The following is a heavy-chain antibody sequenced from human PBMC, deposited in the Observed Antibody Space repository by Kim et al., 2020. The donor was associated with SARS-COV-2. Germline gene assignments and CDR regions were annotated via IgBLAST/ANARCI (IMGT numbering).Heavy chain of an antibody. CDR2: IYYTGNT. D-gene: IGHD3-10*01. V-gene: IGHV4-59*08. CDR1: GGSISSYF. CDR3: ARRRGQITD. Sequence: SETLSLTCTVSGGSISSYFWSWIRQPPGKGLEWIGYIYYTGNTNYNPSLKSRVTISVDTSKNQFSLNLSSVTAADTAVYYCARRRGQITDWGQGTLVTVSS. J-gene: IGHJ4*02.